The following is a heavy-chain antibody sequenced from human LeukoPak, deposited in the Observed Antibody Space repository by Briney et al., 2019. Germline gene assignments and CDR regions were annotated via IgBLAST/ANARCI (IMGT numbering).Heavy chain of an antibody. Sequence: GSLRLSCAASGFTFSSYGMHWVRQAPGKGLEWVAFIRYDGSNKYYADSVKGRFTISRDNSKNTLYLQMNSLRAEDTAVYYCQSGPLDYWGQGTLVTVSS. CDR1: GFTFSSYG. J-gene: IGHJ4*02. CDR3: QSGPLDY. D-gene: IGHD3-3*01. CDR2: IRYDGSNK. V-gene: IGHV3-30*02.